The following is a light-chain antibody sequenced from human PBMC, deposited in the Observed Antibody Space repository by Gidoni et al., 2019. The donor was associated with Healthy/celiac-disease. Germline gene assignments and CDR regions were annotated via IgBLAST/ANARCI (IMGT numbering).Light chain of an antibody. Sequence: TITCRASHGISSYLAWYQQQPGKGHKLLIYAASTLQSGVPPRFRGSGSGEDFTLTISSLQPEDFATYYCQQLNSYPLFGPGTKVDIK. CDR2: AAS. J-gene: IGKJ3*01. CDR3: QQLNSYPL. V-gene: IGKV1-9*01. CDR1: HGISSY.